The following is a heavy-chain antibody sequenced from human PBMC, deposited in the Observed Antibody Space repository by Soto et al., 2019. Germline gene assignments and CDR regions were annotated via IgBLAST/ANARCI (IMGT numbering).Heavy chain of an antibody. D-gene: IGHD7-27*01. J-gene: IGHJ6*02. Sequence: QVQLVQSGAEVKKPGASVKVSCKASGYTFTSYGISWVRQAPGQGLEWMGWISAYNGNTNYAQKLQGRVTMTTDTSTXXAXMXXRSLRSDDTAVYYCARDRYPYWGLSMDVSYYGMDVWGQGTTVTVSS. CDR2: ISAYNGNT. CDR1: GYTFTSYG. V-gene: IGHV1-18*01. CDR3: ARDRYPYWGLSMDVSYYGMDV.